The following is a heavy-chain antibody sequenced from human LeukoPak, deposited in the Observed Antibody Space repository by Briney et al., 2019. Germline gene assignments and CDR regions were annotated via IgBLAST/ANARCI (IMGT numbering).Heavy chain of an antibody. D-gene: IGHD3-3*01. V-gene: IGHV1-69*04. CDR2: IIPIFGIA. CDR3: ARAPRLGGVVIDAFDI. J-gene: IGHJ3*02. Sequence: ASVKVSCKASGGTFSSYAISWVRQAPGQGLEWMGRIIPIFGIANYAQKFQGRVTITADKSTSTAYMELSSLRSEDTAVYYCARAPRLGGVVIDAFDIWGQGTMVTVSS. CDR1: GGTFSSYA.